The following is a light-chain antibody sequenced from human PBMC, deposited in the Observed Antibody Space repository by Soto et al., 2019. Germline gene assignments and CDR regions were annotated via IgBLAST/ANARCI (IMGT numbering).Light chain of an antibody. CDR1: SSNIGNNY. Sequence: QSVLTQPPSVSAAPGQKVTISCSGSSSNIGNNYVSWYQQLPGTAPKLLIYDNNKRPSGIPDRFSGSKSGTSATLGITGLQTGDEADYYCGTWDTGLNVHVVFGAGTKLTVL. CDR3: GTWDTGLNVHVV. J-gene: IGLJ2*01. CDR2: DNN. V-gene: IGLV1-51*01.